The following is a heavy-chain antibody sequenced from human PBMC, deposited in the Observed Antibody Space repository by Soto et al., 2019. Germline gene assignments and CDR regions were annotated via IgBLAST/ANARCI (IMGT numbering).Heavy chain of an antibody. Sequence: QVHLVQSGAEVKKPGASVKVSCKGSGYDFTTYGITWVRQAPGQGLEWMAWISANNGNTDYAQKLQGGVTVTRDTSTSTAYMELRSLRSDDTAVYYCARGRYGDYWGQGALVTVSS. CDR3: ARGRYGDY. CDR1: GYDFTTYG. D-gene: IGHD1-1*01. J-gene: IGHJ4*02. V-gene: IGHV1-18*01. CDR2: ISANNGNT.